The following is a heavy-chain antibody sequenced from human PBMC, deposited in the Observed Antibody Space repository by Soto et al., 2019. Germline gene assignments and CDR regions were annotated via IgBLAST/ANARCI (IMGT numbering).Heavy chain of an antibody. CDR1: GFPFNIFG. CDR2: IWFDGSKE. V-gene: IGHV3-33*01. Sequence: QVQLVESGGGVVQPGRSLRLSCAASGFPFNIFGIHWVRQAPGEGLEWVAVIWFDGSKEYYGGSVRGRFTVSRDNSKNTVYLQMNSLRGDDTAIYYWARSGCSGGTCYRGYDAFDVWGQGTMVTVSS. J-gene: IGHJ3*01. CDR3: ARSGCSGGTCYRGYDAFDV. D-gene: IGHD2-15*01.